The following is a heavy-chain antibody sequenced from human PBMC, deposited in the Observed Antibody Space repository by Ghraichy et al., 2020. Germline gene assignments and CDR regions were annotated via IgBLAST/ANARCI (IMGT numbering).Heavy chain of an antibody. J-gene: IGHJ4*02. CDR3: ASGIMITFGGVGPFDY. V-gene: IGHV4-31*03. CDR1: GGSISSGGYY. CDR2: IYYSGST. Sequence: TLSLTCTVSGGSISSGGYYWSWIRQHPGKGLEWIGYIYYSGSTYYNPSLKSRVTISVDTSKNQFSLKLSSVTAADTAVYYCASGIMITFGGVGPFDYWGQGTLVTVSS. D-gene: IGHD3-16*01.